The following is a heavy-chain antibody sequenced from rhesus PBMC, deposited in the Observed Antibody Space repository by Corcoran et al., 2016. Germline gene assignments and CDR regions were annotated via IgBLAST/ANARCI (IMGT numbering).Heavy chain of an antibody. D-gene: IGHD6-37*01. CDR2: IYSSSGNT. V-gene: IGHV4S12*01. Sequence: QVKLQESGPGLVKPLETLSLTCAVSGGSISGGYYYWSCIRQPPGKGLEWIGGIYSSSGNTYYNPSLKSRVTMSKDTSKNQFSLKRNSVTAADTAVYYWARSIAVAGPLDYWGQGVLVTVSS. CDR1: GGSISGGYYY. J-gene: IGHJ4*01. CDR3: ARSIAVAGPLDY.